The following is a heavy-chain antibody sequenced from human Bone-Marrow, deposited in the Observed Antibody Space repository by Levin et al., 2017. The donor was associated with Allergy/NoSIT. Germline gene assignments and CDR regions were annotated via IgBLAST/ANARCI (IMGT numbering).Heavy chain of an antibody. Sequence: NTSETLSLTCTVSGDSISSGEYYWSWIRQRPGKALEWIGYIFYTGTTQSNPSLTSRVSISVDTSENQFSLQMNSVTEADTAVYYCARDSENSKWSYFDYWGRGILVTVSS. J-gene: IGHJ4*02. CDR3: ARDSENSKWSYFDY. D-gene: IGHD6-6*01. CDR1: GDSISSGEYY. CDR2: IFYTGTT. V-gene: IGHV4-30-4*02.